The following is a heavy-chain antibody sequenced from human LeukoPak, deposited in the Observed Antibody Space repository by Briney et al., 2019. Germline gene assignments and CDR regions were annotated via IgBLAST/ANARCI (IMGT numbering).Heavy chain of an antibody. Sequence: GASVKVSCKASGGTFSSYAISWVRQAPGQGLEWMGRIIPILGIANYAQKFQGRVTITADKSTSTAYMELSSLRSEDTAVYYCALAYYYDSSGYYFDYWGQGTLVTVSS. J-gene: IGHJ4*02. V-gene: IGHV1-69*04. CDR3: ALAYYYDSSGYYFDY. CDR2: IIPILGIA. CDR1: GGTFSSYA. D-gene: IGHD3-22*01.